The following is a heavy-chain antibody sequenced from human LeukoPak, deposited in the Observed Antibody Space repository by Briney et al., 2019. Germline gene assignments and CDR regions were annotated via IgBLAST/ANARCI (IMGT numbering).Heavy chain of an antibody. D-gene: IGHD6-6*01. J-gene: IGHJ4*02. CDR1: GYTFSSNC. CDR3: AQGTYSSSRGFDY. V-gene: IGHV1-18*04. CDR2: IIAYIGNT. Sequence: ASVKDFCKASGYTFSSNCISWVLQPLAQGLVEMGCIIAYIGNTNYAPNLHGRVTMTTSTSTSTAYRGLRSLRSDDTAVYFCAQGTYSSSRGFDYWGQGTLVTVSS.